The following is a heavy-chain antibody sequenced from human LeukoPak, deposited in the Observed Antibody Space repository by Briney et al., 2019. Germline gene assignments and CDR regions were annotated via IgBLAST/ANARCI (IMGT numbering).Heavy chain of an antibody. Sequence: SVKVSCKASGGTFSSYAISWVRQAPGQGLEWMGRIIPIFGTANYAQKFQGRVTITTDESTSTAYMELSSLRSEDTAVYYCASGDYYDSSDFDYWVQGTLVTVSS. V-gene: IGHV1-69*05. J-gene: IGHJ4*02. CDR2: IIPIFGTA. D-gene: IGHD3-22*01. CDR3: ASGDYYDSSDFDY. CDR1: GGTFSSYA.